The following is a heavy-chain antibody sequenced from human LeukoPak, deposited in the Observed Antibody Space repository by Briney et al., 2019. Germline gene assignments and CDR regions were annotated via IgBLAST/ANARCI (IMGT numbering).Heavy chain of an antibody. CDR1: GGSISSSSYY. CDR2: IYYSGST. V-gene: IGHV4-39*07. D-gene: IGHD3-3*01. Sequence: SETLSLTCTVSGGSISSSSYYWGWIRQPPGKGLEWIGSIYYSGSTYYNPSLKSRVTMSVDTSKNQFSLKLSSVTAADTAVYYCAGGALTIFGVVITNNWFDPWGQGTLVTVSS. CDR3: AGGALTIFGVVITNNWFDP. J-gene: IGHJ5*02.